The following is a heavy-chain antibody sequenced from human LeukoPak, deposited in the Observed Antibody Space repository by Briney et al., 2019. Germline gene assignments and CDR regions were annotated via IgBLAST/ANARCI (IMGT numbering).Heavy chain of an antibody. CDR2: TSYDGSNK. V-gene: IGHV3-30-3*01. CDR3: ARDRTHLGDYVVDY. D-gene: IGHD4-17*01. Sequence: GGSLRLSCAASGFTFSSYAMHWVRQAPGKGLEWVAVTSYDGSNKYYADSVKGRFTISRDNSKNTLYLQMNSLRAEDTAVYYCARDRTHLGDYVVDYWGQGTLVTVSS. J-gene: IGHJ4*02. CDR1: GFTFSSYA.